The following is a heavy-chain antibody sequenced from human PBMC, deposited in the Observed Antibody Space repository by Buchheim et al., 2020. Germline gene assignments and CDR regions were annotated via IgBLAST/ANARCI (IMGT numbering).Heavy chain of an antibody. Sequence: QVQLVQSGAEVKKPGASVKVSCKASGYTFTGYYMHWVRQAPGQGLEWMGWINPNSGGTNYAQKFQGWVTMTRDTSISTAYMELSRLRSDDTAVYYCARDRVSRRYYYGSGSYNRMDYYYGMDVWGQGTT. CDR3: ARDRVSRRYYYGSGSYNRMDYYYGMDV. CDR1: GYTFTGYY. V-gene: IGHV1-2*04. D-gene: IGHD3-10*01. J-gene: IGHJ6*02. CDR2: INPNSGGT.